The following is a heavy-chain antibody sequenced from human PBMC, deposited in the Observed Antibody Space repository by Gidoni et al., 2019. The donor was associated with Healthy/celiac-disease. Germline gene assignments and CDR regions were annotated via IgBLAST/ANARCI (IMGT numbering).Heavy chain of an antibody. Sequence: QVQLQESGPGLVKPSETLSLTCAVSGYSISSGYYWGWLRQPPGKGLEWFGSIYHSGSTFYNPSLKRRVTISVDTSKNQFSLKLSSVTAADTAVYYCARDPHSSGYYYSDAFDIWGQGTMVTVSS. CDR2: IYHSGST. J-gene: IGHJ3*02. D-gene: IGHD3-22*01. CDR1: GYSISSGYY. CDR3: ARDPHSSGYYYSDAFDI. V-gene: IGHV4-38-2*02.